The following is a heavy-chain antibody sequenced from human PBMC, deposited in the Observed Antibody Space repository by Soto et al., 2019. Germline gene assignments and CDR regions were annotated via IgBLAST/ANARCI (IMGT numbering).Heavy chain of an antibody. J-gene: IGHJ6*02. D-gene: IGHD3-10*01. CDR2: IRGFSPYT. CDR3: ARDRGYDAHDYYYNAMDV. CDR1: GFTFRTYT. V-gene: IGHV3-21*01. Sequence: GGSLRLSCISSGFTFRTYTMNWVRQAPGKGLEWVSGIRGFSPYTFYAESVKGRFTISRDNAKSSLYLQMNSLRAEDTAVYYCARDRGYDAHDYYYNAMDVWGQGTTVTVSS.